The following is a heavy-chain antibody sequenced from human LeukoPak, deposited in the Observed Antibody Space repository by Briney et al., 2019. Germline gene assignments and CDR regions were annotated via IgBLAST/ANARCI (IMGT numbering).Heavy chain of an antibody. CDR1: GGSISSSNSY. D-gene: IGHD3-9*01. Sequence: SETLSLTCTVSGGSISSSNSYWGCIRQPPGKGLEWIGSIYYSGSTYYNPSLKSRVTISVDTSKNQFSLKLSSVTAADTAVYYCARPSSNFDWSHNWFDPWGQGTLVTVSS. J-gene: IGHJ5*02. V-gene: IGHV4-39*01. CDR2: IYYSGST. CDR3: ARPSSNFDWSHNWFDP.